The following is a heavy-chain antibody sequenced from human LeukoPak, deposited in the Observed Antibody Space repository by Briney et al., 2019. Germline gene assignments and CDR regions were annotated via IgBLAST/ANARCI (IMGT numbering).Heavy chain of an antibody. CDR3: ARPRGSSGRGVFDY. D-gene: IGHD6-19*01. V-gene: IGHV1-18*01. CDR1: GYTFTTYG. Sequence: ASVQVSCKASGYTFTTYGISWVRQAPGQGLEWMGWSNAYNGNTTDAQKLQGRVTMTTDTSTSTAYREMRSLRSDDTAVYYCARPRGSSGRGVFDYWGKGTLVTVSS. CDR2: SNAYNGNT. J-gene: IGHJ4*02.